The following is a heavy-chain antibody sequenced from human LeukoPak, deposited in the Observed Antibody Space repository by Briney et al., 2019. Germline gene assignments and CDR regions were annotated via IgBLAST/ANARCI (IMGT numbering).Heavy chain of an antibody. Sequence: SETLSLTCTVSGGSISSSSYYWGWIRQPPGKGLEWIGTIYYSGSTYYNPSLKSRVTISVDTSKNQFSLNLRSVTAADTAVYYCARASYSSRGTFFFQHWGQGTLVTVSS. CDR1: GGSISSSSYY. CDR2: IYYSGST. D-gene: IGHD6-13*01. CDR3: ARASYSSRGTFFFQH. V-gene: IGHV4-39*07. J-gene: IGHJ1*01.